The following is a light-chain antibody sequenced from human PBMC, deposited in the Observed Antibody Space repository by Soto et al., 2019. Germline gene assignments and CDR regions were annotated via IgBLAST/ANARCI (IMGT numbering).Light chain of an antibody. CDR3: QKRSNWPPS. CDR2: DAS. V-gene: IGKV3-11*01. J-gene: IGKJ1*01. Sequence: EIVLTQSPATLSFSPGERATLSCRASQSVSSYLAWYQQKPGQAPRLLIYDASNRATGIPARFSGSGSGTDFTLTISSLEPEDFAVYYCQKRSNWPPSFGQGTKVDIK. CDR1: QSVSSY.